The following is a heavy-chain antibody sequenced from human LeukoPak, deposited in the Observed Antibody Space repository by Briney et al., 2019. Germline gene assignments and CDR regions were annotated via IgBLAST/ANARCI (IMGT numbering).Heavy chain of an antibody. CDR3: TTTGGSYPFDY. J-gene: IGHJ4*02. Sequence: GGSLRLSCAASGLTFSYAWMSWVRQTPGKGLEWVGGIKSKTDGGTIDYAAPVKRRFTISRDDSKNTLYVQMNSLKSEDTAVYYCTTTGGSYPFDYWGQGTLVTVSS. V-gene: IGHV3-15*01. CDR2: IKSKTDGGTI. D-gene: IGHD1-26*01. CDR1: GLTFSYAW.